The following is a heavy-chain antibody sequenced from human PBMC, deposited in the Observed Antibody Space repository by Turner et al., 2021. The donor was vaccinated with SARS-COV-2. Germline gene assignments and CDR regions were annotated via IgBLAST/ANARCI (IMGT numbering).Heavy chain of an antibody. J-gene: IGHJ5*02. CDR2: IYYSGST. V-gene: IGHV4-59*01. Sequence: QVQLQESGPGLVKPSETLSLTCTVSGGSISSYYWSWIRQPPGKGLEWIGYIYYSGSTNYNPSLKSRVCISVDTSKNQFSLKLTSVTAADTAVYYCARGRGGGGSSNNWFDPWGQGTLVIVSS. CDR3: ARGRGGGGSSNNWFDP. D-gene: IGHD2-15*01. CDR1: GGSISSYY.